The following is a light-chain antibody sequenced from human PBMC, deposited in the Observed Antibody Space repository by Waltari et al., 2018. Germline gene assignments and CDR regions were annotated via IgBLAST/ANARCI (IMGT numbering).Light chain of an antibody. CDR3: QQYYSTPVT. CDR2: WAS. V-gene: IGKV4-1*01. J-gene: IGKJ5*01. CDR1: QSVLYSSHNKNY. Sequence: DIVMTQSPDSLAVSLGERATINCKSSQSVLYSSHNKNYLAWYQQKPGQPPNLLIFWASTRESGVPDRFNGSGSGTDFTLTISGLQAEDVAVYYCQQYYSTPVTFGQGTRLEI.